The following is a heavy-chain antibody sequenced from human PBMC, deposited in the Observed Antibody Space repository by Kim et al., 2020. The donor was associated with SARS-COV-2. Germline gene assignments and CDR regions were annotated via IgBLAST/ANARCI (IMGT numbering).Heavy chain of an antibody. Sequence: GGSLRLSCAASGFTVSSNYMSWVRQAPGKGLEWVSVIYSGGSTYYADSVKGRFTISRDNSKNTLYLQLNSLRAEDTAVYYCARDYYEFWSGYYGCGGLGYWGQGTLVTVSS. CDR3: ARDYYEFWSGYYGCGGLGY. J-gene: IGHJ4*02. V-gene: IGHV3-53*01. CDR1: GFTVSSNY. D-gene: IGHD3-3*01. CDR2: IYSGGST.